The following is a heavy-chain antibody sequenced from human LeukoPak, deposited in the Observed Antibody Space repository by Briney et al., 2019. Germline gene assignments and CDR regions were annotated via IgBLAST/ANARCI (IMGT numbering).Heavy chain of an antibody. V-gene: IGHV4-39*01. CDR2: IYYSGST. D-gene: IGHD3-3*01. CDR1: GGSISSSSYY. J-gene: IGHJ4*02. Sequence: KPSETLSLTCTVSGGSISSSSYYWGWIRQPPGKGLEWIGSIYYSGSTYYNPSLKSRVTISVDTSKNQFSLKLSSVTAADTAVYYCARVDDFGTDYWGQGTLVTVSS. CDR3: ARVDDFGTDY.